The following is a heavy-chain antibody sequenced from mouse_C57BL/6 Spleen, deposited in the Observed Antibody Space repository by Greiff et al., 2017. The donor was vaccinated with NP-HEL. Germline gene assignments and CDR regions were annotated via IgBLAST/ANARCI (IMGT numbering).Heavy chain of an antibody. Sequence: QVQLKQPGTELVKPGASVKLSCKASGYTFTGYWMHWVKQRPGQGLEWIGNINPSNGGTNYNEKFKSKATLTVDKSSSTAYMQLSSLTSEDSAVYYCARYDYYGSSYDYAMDYWGQGTSVTVSS. J-gene: IGHJ4*01. CDR2: INPSNGGT. CDR3: ARYDYYGSSYDYAMDY. D-gene: IGHD1-1*01. V-gene: IGHV1-53*01. CDR1: GYTFTGYW.